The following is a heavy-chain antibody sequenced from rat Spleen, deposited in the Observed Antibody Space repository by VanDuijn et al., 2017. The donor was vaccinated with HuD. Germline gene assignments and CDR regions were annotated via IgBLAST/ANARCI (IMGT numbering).Heavy chain of an antibody. J-gene: IGHJ2*01. Sequence: EVQLVESGGGLVQPGNSLKVSCATSGFTFSDYAMVWARQCPKKGLEWVATILDDGFSTYYRDSVKGRFTIARDNEKGTPYLQMYSLTSDLTLTYYLAIPLFVYWGQVVMVTFS. CDR1: GFTFSDYA. CDR2: ILDDGFST. CDR3: AIPLFVY. V-gene: IGHV5-17*01.